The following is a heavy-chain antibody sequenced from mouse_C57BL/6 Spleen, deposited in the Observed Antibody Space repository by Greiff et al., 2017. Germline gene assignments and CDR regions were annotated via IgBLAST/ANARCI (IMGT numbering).Heavy chain of an antibody. CDR3: ARWGFGGLRGGLAY. J-gene: IGHJ3*01. V-gene: IGHV1-59*01. CDR2: IDPSDSYT. D-gene: IGHD2-4*01. Sequence: QVQLQQPGAELVRPGTSVKLSCKASGYTFTSYWMHWVKQRPGQGLEWIGVIDPSDSYTNYNQKFKGKATLTVDTSSSTAYMQLSRLTSEDSAVYYCARWGFGGLRGGLAYWGQGTLVTVSA. CDR1: GYTFTSYW.